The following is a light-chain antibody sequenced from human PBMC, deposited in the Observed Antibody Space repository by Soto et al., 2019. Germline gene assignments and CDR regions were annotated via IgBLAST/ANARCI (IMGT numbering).Light chain of an antibody. CDR2: DAS. J-gene: IGKJ5*01. CDR3: HSRA. V-gene: IGKV1-39*01. CDR1: QNISSY. Sequence: DIQMTQSPSSLSASVGDRVTITCRASQNISSYLNWYQQKPGRAPKLLIYDASTLESGVPSRFSGSGSETEFTLTISRLQPDDFATYFCHSRAFGQGTRLEIK.